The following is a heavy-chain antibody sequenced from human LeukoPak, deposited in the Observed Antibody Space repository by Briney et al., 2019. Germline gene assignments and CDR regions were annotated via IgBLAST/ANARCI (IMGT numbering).Heavy chain of an antibody. V-gene: IGHV3-74*01. CDR1: GFNYSTYW. J-gene: IGHJ4*02. D-gene: IGHD6-19*01. CDR3: AGRASGGWYNY. CDR2: LNSDGSST. Sequence: LSGGSLRHSYAASGFNYSTYWMLWLRQAPGKGLVWVSRLNSDGSSTRYADSVKGRFTISRDNAKNTLYLEMNSLRAEDTAVYYCAGRASGGWYNYCGQGTLVTVSS.